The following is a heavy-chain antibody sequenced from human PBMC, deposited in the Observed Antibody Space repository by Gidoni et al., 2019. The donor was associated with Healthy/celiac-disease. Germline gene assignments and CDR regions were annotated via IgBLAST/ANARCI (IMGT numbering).Heavy chain of an antibody. Sequence: QVPLLEAGGGVVQPGRSLSLSCSASGFTFSLYAMHWGRQAPGKGLECVAVITKDGSNKYYADSGKGRFTISRDNSKNTLYLQMNSLRAEDTAVYYCARDGPYYYGAGSPQTYFDYWGQGTLVTVSS. CDR1: GFTFSLYA. J-gene: IGHJ4*02. V-gene: IGHV3-30-3*01. CDR2: ITKDGSNK. CDR3: ARDGPYYYGAGSPQTYFDY. D-gene: IGHD3-10*01.